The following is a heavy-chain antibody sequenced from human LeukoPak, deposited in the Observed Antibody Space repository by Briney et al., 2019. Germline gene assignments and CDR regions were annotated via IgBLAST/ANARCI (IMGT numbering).Heavy chain of an antibody. D-gene: IGHD1-7*01. CDR1: GGTFSIYA. CDR2: IIPIFGTA. CDR3: ARGKYNWNSDFDY. J-gene: IGHJ4*02. V-gene: IGHV1-69*05. Sequence: ASVNVSCKASGGTFSIYAISWVRQAPRQGLEWMGGIIPIFGTANYAQKFQGRVTITTDESTSTAYMELSSLRSEDTAVYYCARGKYNWNSDFDYWGQGTLVTVSS.